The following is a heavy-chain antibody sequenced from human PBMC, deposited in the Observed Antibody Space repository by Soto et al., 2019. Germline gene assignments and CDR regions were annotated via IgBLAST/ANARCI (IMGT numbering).Heavy chain of an antibody. V-gene: IGHV3-30*18. J-gene: IGHJ4*02. Sequence: GGSLGLSCAASGFTFSSYGMHWVRQAPGKGLEWVAVISYDGSNKYYADSVKGRFTISRDNSKNTLYLQMNSLRAEDTAVYYCAKEGSSWYYFDYWGQGTLVTVSS. CDR3: AKEGSSWYYFDY. CDR1: GFTFSSYG. D-gene: IGHD6-13*01. CDR2: ISYDGSNK.